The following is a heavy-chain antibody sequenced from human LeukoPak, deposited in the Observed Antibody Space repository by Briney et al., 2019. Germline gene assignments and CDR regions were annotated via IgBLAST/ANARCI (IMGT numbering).Heavy chain of an antibody. D-gene: IGHD2-2*01. CDR1: GGSISSSNW. J-gene: IGHJ6*03. CDR2: IYHSGST. CDR3: ARTSEGYCRSTRCWAYYYYMDV. Sequence: SGTLSLTCAVSGGSISSSNWWSWVRQPPGKGLEWIGEIYHSGSTNYNPSLKSRVTISVDTSKNQFSLKLRSVTAADTAVYYCARTSEGYCRSTRCWAYYYYMDVWGKGTTVTISS. V-gene: IGHV4-4*02.